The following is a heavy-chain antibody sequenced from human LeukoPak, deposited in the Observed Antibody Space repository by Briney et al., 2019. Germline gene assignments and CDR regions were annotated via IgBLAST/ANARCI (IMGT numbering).Heavy chain of an antibody. CDR1: GFTVSGSY. J-gene: IGHJ4*02. CDR3: ARVAVGRYDFDY. Sequence: PGGSLRLSCAASGFTVSGSYMSWVRQAPGKGLEWVSMIYSGDDTYYADSVKGRFTISRDNAKNTLYLQMNSLRVEDTAVYYCARVAVGRYDFDYRGQGTLVTVSS. CDR2: IYSGDDT. V-gene: IGHV3-53*01. D-gene: IGHD1-26*01.